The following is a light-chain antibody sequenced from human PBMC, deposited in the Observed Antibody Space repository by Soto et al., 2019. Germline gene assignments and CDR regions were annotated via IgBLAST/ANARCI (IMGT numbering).Light chain of an antibody. CDR2: KAS. Sequence: DIQMTHSPSTLSASVRDRVTITCRASQSFSSWLAWYQQKPGKAPNLLIYKASSLESGVPSRLSGSGSGTEFTLTISSLQPDDLATYYCQQYNSYPLTFGGGTKVEVK. J-gene: IGKJ4*01. V-gene: IGKV1-5*03. CDR3: QQYNSYPLT. CDR1: QSFSSW.